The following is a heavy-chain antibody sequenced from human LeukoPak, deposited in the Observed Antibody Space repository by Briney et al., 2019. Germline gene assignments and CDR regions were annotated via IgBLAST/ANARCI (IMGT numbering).Heavy chain of an antibody. V-gene: IGHV4-39*07. CDR1: GGSISSSSYY. Sequence: SETLSLTCTVSGGSISSSSYYWGWIRQPPGKGLEWIGSIYYSGSTYYNPSLKSRVTISVDTSKNQFSLKLSSVTVADTAVYYCARVGRLGGSYSFDYWGQGTLVTVSS. D-gene: IGHD1-26*01. CDR2: IYYSGST. J-gene: IGHJ4*02. CDR3: ARVGRLGGSYSFDY.